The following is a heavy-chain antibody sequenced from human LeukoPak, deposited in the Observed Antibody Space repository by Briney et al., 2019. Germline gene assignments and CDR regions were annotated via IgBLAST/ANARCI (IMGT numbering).Heavy chain of an antibody. D-gene: IGHD4-23*01. Sequence: GGSLRLSCAASGFTFSSYAMSWVRQAPGKGLEWVSAISGSGSSTYYADSVKGRFTISRDNSKNTLYLQMNSLRAEDTAVYYCAKDRGLRWYDYYYYGMDVWGQGTTVTVSS. V-gene: IGHV3-23*01. CDR3: AKDRGLRWYDYYYYGMDV. J-gene: IGHJ6*02. CDR1: GFTFSSYA. CDR2: ISGSGSST.